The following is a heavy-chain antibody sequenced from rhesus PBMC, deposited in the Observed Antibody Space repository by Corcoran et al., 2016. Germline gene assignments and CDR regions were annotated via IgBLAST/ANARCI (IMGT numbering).Heavy chain of an antibody. V-gene: IGHV4-65*01. J-gene: IGHJ3*01. CDR2: IIGSSGST. D-gene: IGHD1-26*01. CDR1: GGSVSSSNW. Sequence: QVQLQESGPGLVTPSETLSLTCAVSGGSVSSSNWWSWIRQPPGKGLEWIGYIIGSSGSTYYNPSLKSRVTISTDTSKNQFSLKLSSVTAADTAVYYCARDSVTGTTCAFDFWGQGLRVTVSS. CDR3: ARDSVTGTTCAFDF.